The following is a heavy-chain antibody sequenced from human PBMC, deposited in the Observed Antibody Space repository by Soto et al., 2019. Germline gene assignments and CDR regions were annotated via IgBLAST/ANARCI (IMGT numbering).Heavy chain of an antibody. CDR1: GFTFDDYG. CDR2: INWNGGST. J-gene: IGHJ4*02. CDR3: ARLYGSGSTRRVRIDY. V-gene: IGHV3-20*04. D-gene: IGHD3-10*01. Sequence: EVQLVESGGGVVRPGGSLRLSCPASGFTFDDYGMSWVRQAPGKGLEWVSGINWNGGSTGYADSVKGRFTISRDNAKNSLYLQMNSLRAEDTALYYCARLYGSGSTRRVRIDYWGQGTLVTVSS.